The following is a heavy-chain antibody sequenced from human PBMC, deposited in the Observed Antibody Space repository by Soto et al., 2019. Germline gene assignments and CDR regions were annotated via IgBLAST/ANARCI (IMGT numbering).Heavy chain of an antibody. Sequence: QLQLQESGPGLVKPSETLSLTCSVSSASLSSSTYYWSWIRQPPGRGPEWIGSIYYSGNTYYKPSLKRRVSISIDTSRNQFPLKLTSVTAADTGVYYCASSSPFHYWGPGILVTVSS. CDR3: ASSSPFHY. D-gene: IGHD6-6*01. CDR1: SASLSSSTYY. J-gene: IGHJ4*02. V-gene: IGHV4-39*01. CDR2: IYYSGNT.